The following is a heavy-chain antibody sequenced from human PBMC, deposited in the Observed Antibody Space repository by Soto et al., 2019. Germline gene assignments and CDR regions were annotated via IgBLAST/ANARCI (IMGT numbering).Heavy chain of an antibody. J-gene: IGHJ5*02. V-gene: IGHV4-34*01. CDR2: INHAGHT. Sequence: QVQLQQWGAGLLKPSETLSLTCAIHNGAFSSSDWAWIRQSPQRGLEWLGKINHAGHTEYNPSLKGRVTISADTSKNQFSLSLTSVTAADTAIYYCATGGLFSSWGQGTLVTVSS. CDR3: ATGGLFSS. D-gene: IGHD3-3*01. CDR1: NGAFSSSD.